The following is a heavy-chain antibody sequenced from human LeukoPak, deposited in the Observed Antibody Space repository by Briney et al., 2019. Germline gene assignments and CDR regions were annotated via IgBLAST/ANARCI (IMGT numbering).Heavy chain of an antibody. V-gene: IGHV3-48*03. D-gene: IGHD3-22*01. CDR2: ISSSGSTI. CDR1: GFTFSSYE. CDR3: ARDRPPKYYYDSSGYDNHHSSFDF. J-gene: IGHJ4*02. Sequence: GGSLRLSCAASGFTFSSYEMNWVRQAPGKGLEWVSYISSSGSTIYYADSVKGRFIISRDNSKNMLYLQMNTLRAEDTAVYYCARDRPPKYYYDSSGYDNHHSSFDFWGQGTLVTVSS.